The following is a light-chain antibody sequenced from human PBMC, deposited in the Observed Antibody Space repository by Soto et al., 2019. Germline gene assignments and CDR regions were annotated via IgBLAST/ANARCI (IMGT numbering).Light chain of an antibody. CDR1: QTISND. V-gene: IGKV1-39*01. CDR3: QQYGSSPWT. CDR2: AAS. J-gene: IGKJ1*01. Sequence: DIQMTQSPSSLSASVGDRVTITCRASQTISNDLNWYQQKPGKAPKLLIFAASSLQSGVPSRFSGSGSGTDFTLTISRLEPEDFAVYYCQQYGSSPWTFGQGTKVEIK.